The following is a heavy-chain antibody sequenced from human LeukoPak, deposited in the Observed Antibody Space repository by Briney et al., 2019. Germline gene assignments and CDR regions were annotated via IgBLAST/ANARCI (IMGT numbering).Heavy chain of an antibody. J-gene: IGHJ5*02. CDR3: ALHINGDYESRFDP. V-gene: IGHV3-53*01. D-gene: IGHD4-17*01. Sequence: GGSLRLSCAASGFTFISYAMHWVRQAPGKGLEWVSVMYSGGSTFYADSVKGRFTISRDNSKNTLNLQMNSLRAEDTAIYYCALHINGDYESRFDPWGQGTLVTVSS. CDR1: GFTFISYA. CDR2: MYSGGST.